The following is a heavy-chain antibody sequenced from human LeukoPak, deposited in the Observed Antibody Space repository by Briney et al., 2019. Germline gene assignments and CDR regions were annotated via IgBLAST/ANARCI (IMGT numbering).Heavy chain of an antibody. D-gene: IGHD2-21*02. V-gene: IGHV3-53*01. Sequence: GGSLRLSCAGSGFTVSRNYMSWVRQAPGKGLEWVSVIYSGGSTYYADSVKGRFTISRDNSKNTLYLQMHSLRAEDTAVYYCAREPVAYCGGDCYSGGYFDLWGRGTLVTVSS. CDR2: IYSGGST. CDR3: AREPVAYCGGDCYSGGYFDL. CDR1: GFTVSRNY. J-gene: IGHJ2*01.